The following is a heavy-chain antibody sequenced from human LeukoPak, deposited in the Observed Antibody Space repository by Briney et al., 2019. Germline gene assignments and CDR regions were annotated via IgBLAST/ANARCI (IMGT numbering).Heavy chain of an antibody. J-gene: IGHJ5*02. CDR2: ICYSGTT. CDR1: GGSISSSSYF. Sequence: SETLSLTCTVSGGSISSSSYFWGWIRQPPGKGLEWLGIICYSGTTYYNPSLKSRVTISVDTSKNQFSLKLSSVTAADTAVYYCARRGLYGSSPFDPWGQGTLVTVSS. CDR3: ARRGLYGSSPFDP. D-gene: IGHD2-2*01. V-gene: IGHV4-39*01.